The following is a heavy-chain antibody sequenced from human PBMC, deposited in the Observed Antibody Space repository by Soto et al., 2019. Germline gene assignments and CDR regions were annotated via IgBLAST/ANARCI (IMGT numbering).Heavy chain of an antibody. D-gene: IGHD3-10*01. CDR3: ARDGGTDYYGSGSPTL. V-gene: IGHV3-33*01. CDR1: GFTFSSYG. CDR2: IWYDGSNK. J-gene: IGHJ4*02. Sequence: GSLRLSCAASGFTFSSYGMHWVRQAPGKGLEWVAVIWYDGSNKYYADSVKGRFTISRDNSKNTLYLQMNSLRAEDTAVYYCARDGGTDYYGSGSPTLWGQGTLVTVS.